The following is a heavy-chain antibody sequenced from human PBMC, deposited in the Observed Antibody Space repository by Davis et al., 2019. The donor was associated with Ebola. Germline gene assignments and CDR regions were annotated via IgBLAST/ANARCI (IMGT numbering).Heavy chain of an antibody. CDR2: ISGSGGTT. CDR1: GFTFSSYA. D-gene: IGHD3-3*01. V-gene: IGHV3-23*01. Sequence: GESLKISCAASGFTFSSYAMSWVRQAPGKGLEWVSAISGSGGTTYYAGSVKGRFTVYRDNSKKTMYLQMNSLRAEDTAVYYCARSGLSFGVVKYHYGMDVWGKGTTVTVSS. J-gene: IGHJ6*04. CDR3: ARSGLSFGVVKYHYGMDV.